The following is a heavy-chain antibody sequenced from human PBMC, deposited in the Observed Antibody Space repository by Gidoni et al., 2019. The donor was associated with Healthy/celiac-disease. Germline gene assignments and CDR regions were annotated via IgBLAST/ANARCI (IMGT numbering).Heavy chain of an antibody. V-gene: IGHV1-46*01. J-gene: IGHJ5*02. CDR2: INPSGGST. D-gene: IGHD6-19*01. CDR1: GYTFTSNY. Sequence: QVQLVQSGTEVKKPGASVKVSCKASGYTFTSNYMHWVRQAPGQGLEWMGIINPSGGSTSYAQKFQGRVTMTRETSTSTVYMELSSLRSEDTAVYYCARGGEIAVAGTNFAGFDPWGQGTLVTVSS. CDR3: ARGGEIAVAGTNFAGFDP.